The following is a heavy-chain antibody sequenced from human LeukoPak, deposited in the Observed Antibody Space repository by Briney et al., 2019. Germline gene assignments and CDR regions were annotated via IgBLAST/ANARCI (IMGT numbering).Heavy chain of an antibody. CDR3: ARLGRYDYFIDY. CDR2: IYHSGST. CDR1: VGSISSAGYS. D-gene: IGHD3-16*01. Sequence: SETLSLTCAGSVGSISSAGYSWSWIRQPPGKGLEWIGYIYHSGSTYYNSSLKSRVTISVDRSKNQFSLKLTSVTAADTVVYYCARLGRYDYFIDYWGQGTLVTVCS. V-gene: IGHV4-30-2*01. J-gene: IGHJ4*02.